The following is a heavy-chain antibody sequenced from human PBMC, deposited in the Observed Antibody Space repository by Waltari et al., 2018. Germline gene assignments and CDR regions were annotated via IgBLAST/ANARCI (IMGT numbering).Heavy chain of an antibody. D-gene: IGHD3-22*01. CDR1: GGSISSYY. Sequence: QVQLQESGPGLVKPSETLSLTCTVSGGSISSYYWSWIRQPPGKGQEGIGYIYYSGSTNYNPSLKSRVTISVDTSKNQFSLKLSSVTAADTAVYYCARVYYDSSGYYGAYYYYYGMDVWGQGTTVTVSS. V-gene: IGHV4-59*01. CDR3: ARVYYDSSGYYGAYYYYYGMDV. J-gene: IGHJ6*02. CDR2: IYYSGST.